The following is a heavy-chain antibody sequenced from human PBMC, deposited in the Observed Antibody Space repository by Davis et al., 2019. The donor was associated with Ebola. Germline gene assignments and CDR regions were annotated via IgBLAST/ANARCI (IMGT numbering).Heavy chain of an antibody. CDR3: ASSKSIVLMV. V-gene: IGHV1-18*04. J-gene: IGHJ6*02. CDR2: INPHNGNT. CDR1: GYTFTSYG. Sequence: AASVKVSCKASGYTFTSYGITWVRQAPGQGLEWMGWINPHNGNTNYAQNVQGRVTMTTDTSTSTAYMEVGSLRSEDTAVYYCASSKSIVLMVWGQGTTVTVSS. D-gene: IGHD2-8*01.